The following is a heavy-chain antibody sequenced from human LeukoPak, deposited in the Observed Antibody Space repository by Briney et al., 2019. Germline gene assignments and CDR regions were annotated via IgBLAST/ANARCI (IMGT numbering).Heavy chain of an antibody. D-gene: IGHD2-15*01. CDR2: IIPIFGTA. CDR3: AGDFHCSGGSCSSGYDY. J-gene: IGHJ4*02. CDR1: GGTFSSYA. V-gene: IGHV1-69*13. Sequence: ASVKVSCKASGGTFSSYAISWVRQAPGQGLEWMGGIIPIFGTANYAQKFQGRVTITADESTSTAYMELSSLRSEDTAVYYCAGDFHCSGGSCSSGYDYWGQGTLVTVSS.